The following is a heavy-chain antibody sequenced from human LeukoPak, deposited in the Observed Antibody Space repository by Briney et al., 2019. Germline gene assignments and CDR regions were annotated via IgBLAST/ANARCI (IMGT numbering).Heavy chain of an antibody. CDR3: ARANRKGDYFDY. CDR1: GDSISSYY. Sequence: SETLSLTCTVSGDSISSYYWSWIRQPAGKGLEWIGRIYTSGSTNYNSSLKSRVTMSVDTSKNQFSLKLSSVTAADTAVYYCARANRKGDYFDYWGQGTLVTVSS. V-gene: IGHV4-4*07. CDR2: IYTSGST. D-gene: IGHD3-16*01. J-gene: IGHJ4*02.